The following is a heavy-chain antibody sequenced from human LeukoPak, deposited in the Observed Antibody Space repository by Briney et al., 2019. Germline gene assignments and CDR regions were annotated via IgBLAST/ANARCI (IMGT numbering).Heavy chain of an antibody. CDR1: GVSLSNSF. D-gene: IGHD3-16*01. CDR3: AGLGGFY. Sequence: SETLSLTCSVSGVSLSNSFWSWIRQPPGKGLEWIGYISDTGTTSCNPSLMSRVSISLDTSKNQFSLKLTSVTAADTAVYYCAGLGGFYWGQGTLVTVSS. V-gene: IGHV4-59*01. CDR2: ISDTGTT. J-gene: IGHJ4*02.